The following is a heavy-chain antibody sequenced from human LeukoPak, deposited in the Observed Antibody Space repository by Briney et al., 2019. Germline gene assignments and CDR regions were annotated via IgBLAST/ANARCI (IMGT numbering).Heavy chain of an antibody. J-gene: IGHJ4*02. V-gene: IGHV1-69*05. CDR2: IIPIFGTA. CDR1: GGTLSSYA. Sequence: SVKVSCKASGGTLSSYAISWVRQAPEQGLEWMGRIIPIFGTANYAQKFQGRVTITTDESTSTAYMELSSLRSEDTAVYYCSRDKNKVGSNWYLPNFDYWGQGTLFTVSS. D-gene: IGHD6-13*01. CDR3: SRDKNKVGSNWYLPNFDY.